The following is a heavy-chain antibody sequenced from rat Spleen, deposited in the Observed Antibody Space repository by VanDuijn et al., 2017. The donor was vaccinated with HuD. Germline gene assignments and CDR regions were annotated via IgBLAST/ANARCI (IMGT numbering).Heavy chain of an antibody. CDR2: MWSGGST. D-gene: IGHD1-12*03. Sequence: QVQLMESGPGLVQPSETLSLTCTVSGFSLTSYNVHWVRQPPGKGLEWMGVMWSGGSTDYNLALKSRLSISRDTSKNQVFLKMNSLQSKDTTTYYCARDLDGYFDYWGQGVMVTVSS. J-gene: IGHJ2*01. V-gene: IGHV2-45*01. CDR3: ARDLDGYFDY. CDR1: GFSLTSYN.